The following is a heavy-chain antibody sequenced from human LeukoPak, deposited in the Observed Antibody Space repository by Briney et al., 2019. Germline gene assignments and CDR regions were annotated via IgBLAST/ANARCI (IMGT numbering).Heavy chain of an antibody. CDR3: ARVSSEWLVPDY. CDR2: VYTSGST. J-gene: IGHJ4*02. V-gene: IGHV4-61*02. CDR1: GGSISSGSYY. Sequence: SQTLSLTCTASGGSISSGSYYWSWIRQPAGKGLEWIGRVYTSGSTNYNPSLKSRVTISVDTSKNQFSLKLSSVTAADTAVYYCARVSSEWLVPDYWGQGTLVTVSP. D-gene: IGHD6-19*01.